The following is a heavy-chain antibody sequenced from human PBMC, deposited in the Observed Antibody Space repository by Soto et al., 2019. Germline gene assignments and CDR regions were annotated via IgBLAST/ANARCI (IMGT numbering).Heavy chain of an antibody. CDR3: ARSQGSSTSLEIYYYYYYGMDV. Sequence: QVQLVQSGAEVKKPGSSVKVSCKASGGTFSSYAISWVRQAPGQGLEWMGGIIPISDTTNYAQKFQGRVTITADESTSKAYMELSSRESEDTAVYYCARSQGSSTSLEIYYYYYYGMDVWGQGTTVTVSS. D-gene: IGHD2-2*01. V-gene: IGHV1-69*01. CDR2: IIPISDTT. CDR1: GGTFSSYA. J-gene: IGHJ6*02.